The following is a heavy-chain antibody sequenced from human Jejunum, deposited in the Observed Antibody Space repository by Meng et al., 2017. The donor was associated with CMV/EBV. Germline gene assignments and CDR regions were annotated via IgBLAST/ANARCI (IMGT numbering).Heavy chain of an antibody. D-gene: IGHD6-19*01. V-gene: IGHV1-8*01. J-gene: IGHJ4*02. CDR2: MNPNRGTT. Sequence: QVQPVQSGAEVKTPGASVKVSCKASGYTFTSYDINWVRQGTGQGLEWMGWMNPNRGTTGYAQKFQGRVTMTRNISKSTAYMDLSSLRSEDTAVYYCATGVADFEYWGQGTLVTVSS. CDR3: ATGVADFEY. CDR1: GYTFTSYD.